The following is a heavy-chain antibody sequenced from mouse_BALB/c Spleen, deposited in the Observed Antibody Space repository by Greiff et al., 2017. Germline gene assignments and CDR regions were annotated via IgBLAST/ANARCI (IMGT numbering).Heavy chain of an antibody. CDR1: GFTFSSYT. J-gene: IGHJ4*01. D-gene: IGHD3-3*01. Sequence: DVKLVESGGGLVKPGGSLKLSCAASGFTFSSYTMSWVRQTPEKRLEWVATISSGGSYTYYPDSVKGRFTISRDNAKNTLYLQMSSLKSEDTAMYYCTRDARAGTGAMDYWGQGTSVTVSS. V-gene: IGHV5-6-4*01. CDR2: ISSGGSYT. CDR3: TRDARAGTGAMDY.